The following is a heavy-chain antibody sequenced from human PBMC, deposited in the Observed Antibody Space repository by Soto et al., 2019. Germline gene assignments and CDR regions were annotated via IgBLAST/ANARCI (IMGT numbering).Heavy chain of an antibody. CDR3: ATWVDYGDFEGFDF. V-gene: IGHV1-2*04. CDR2: VDPNGGGS. Sequence: ASVKVCCKTSGYSFTYYKLHWLRQAPGQGLEWMGWVDPNGGGSNSAQKFQGSVTMTWDTSIATAYLDLTRLTTNDTATYFCATWVDYGDFEGFDFWGKGTLVTVSS. CDR1: GYSFTYYK. J-gene: IGHJ4*02. D-gene: IGHD4-17*01.